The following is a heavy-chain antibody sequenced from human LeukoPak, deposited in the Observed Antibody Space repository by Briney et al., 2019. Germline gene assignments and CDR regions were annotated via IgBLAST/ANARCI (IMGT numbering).Heavy chain of an antibody. V-gene: IGHV1-69*01. Sequence: SVKVSCKASGGTFTSYAISWVRQAPGQGLEWMGGIIPIFGTADYAKKFQGRVTITADESTSTAYMGLSSLRSEDTAVYYCARDGGYAYDSSGYYLGWGQGTLVTVSS. CDR2: IIPIFGTA. J-gene: IGHJ4*02. CDR1: GGTFTSYA. CDR3: ARDGGYAYDSSGYYLG. D-gene: IGHD3-22*01.